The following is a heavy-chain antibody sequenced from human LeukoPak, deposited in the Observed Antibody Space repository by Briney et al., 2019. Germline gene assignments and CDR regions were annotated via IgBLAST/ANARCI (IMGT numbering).Heavy chain of an antibody. J-gene: IGHJ4*02. D-gene: IGHD5-18*01. CDR1: GYTFTSYG. CDR2: ISAYNGNT. V-gene: IGHV1-18*01. CDR3: ARDAERWIQQGRYFDY. Sequence: GASVKVSCKASGYTFTSYGISWVRQAPGQGLEWMGWISAYNGNTNYAQKLQGRVTMTTDTSTSTAYMELRSLRSDDTAVYYCARDAERWIQQGRYFDYWGQGTLVTVSS.